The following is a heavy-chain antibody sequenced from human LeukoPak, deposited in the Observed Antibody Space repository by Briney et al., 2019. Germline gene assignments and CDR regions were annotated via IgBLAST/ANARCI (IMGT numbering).Heavy chain of an antibody. Sequence: ASVKVSCKASGYTFTSYGISWVRQATGQGLEWMGWISAYNGNTNYAQKLQGRVTMTEDTSTDTAYMELSSLRSEDTAVYYCATVMAVAGTARPLPRIWGQGTMVTVSS. D-gene: IGHD6-19*01. V-gene: IGHV1-18*01. CDR2: ISAYNGNT. J-gene: IGHJ3*02. CDR3: ATVMAVAGTARPLPRI. CDR1: GYTFTSYG.